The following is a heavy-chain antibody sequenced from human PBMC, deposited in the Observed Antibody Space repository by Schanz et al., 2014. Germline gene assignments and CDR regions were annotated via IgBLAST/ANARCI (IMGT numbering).Heavy chain of an antibody. V-gene: IGHV4-34*01. Sequence: QVQLQQWGAGLLKPSETLSLTCAFSGGSFSGYWWTWVRQSPGKGLEWIGEVNHGGYTNYNPSLKSRVTVSVDMSKKQFSRSLRSVTAADTAAYYCATWSGTRLCHNGGQGTLVTVSS. CDR2: VNHGGYT. J-gene: IGHJ4*02. CDR1: GGSFSGYW. CDR3: ATWSGTRLCHN. D-gene: IGHD1-7*01.